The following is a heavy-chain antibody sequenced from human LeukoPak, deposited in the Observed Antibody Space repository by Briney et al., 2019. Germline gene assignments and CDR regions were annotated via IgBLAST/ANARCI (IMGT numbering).Heavy chain of an antibody. Sequence: HPGGSLRLSCAASGFTFSSYAMHWVRQAPGKGLEWVAVISYDGSNKYYADSVKGRFTISRDNAKNSLYLQMNSLRAEDTAVYYCVRVGVAGTGWWGQGTLVTVSS. CDR1: GFTFSSYA. J-gene: IGHJ4*02. D-gene: IGHD6-19*01. CDR2: ISYDGSNK. V-gene: IGHV3-30-3*01. CDR3: VRVGVAGTGW.